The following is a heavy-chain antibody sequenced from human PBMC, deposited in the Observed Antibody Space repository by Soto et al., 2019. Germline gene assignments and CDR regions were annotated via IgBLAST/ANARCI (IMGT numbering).Heavy chain of an antibody. CDR1: GGSISNYY. V-gene: IGHV4-59*01. CDR2: IFYSGST. D-gene: IGHD5-18*01. J-gene: IGHJ5*02. Sequence: ASETLSLTCTVSGGSISNYYWSWIRQPPWRGLEWIGHIFYSGSTNYNPALKSRVTISVDTSKSQFSLKLSSVTAADTAVYYCAKDSGYNYGYFRWFDPWGQGTLVTVSS. CDR3: AKDSGYNYGYFRWFDP.